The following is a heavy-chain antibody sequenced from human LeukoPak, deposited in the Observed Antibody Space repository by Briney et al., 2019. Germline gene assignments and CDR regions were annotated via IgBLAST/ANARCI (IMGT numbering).Heavy chain of an antibody. CDR1: GGSISSYY. Sequence: SETLSLTCTVSGGSISSYYWSWIRQPPGKGLEWIGYIYYSGSTNYNPSLKSRVTISVDTSKNQFSLKLSSVTAADTAVYYCARHKRSRGGDYGWFDPWGQGTLVTASS. CDR2: IYYSGST. J-gene: IGHJ5*02. CDR3: ARHKRSRGGDYGWFDP. V-gene: IGHV4-59*08. D-gene: IGHD4-17*01.